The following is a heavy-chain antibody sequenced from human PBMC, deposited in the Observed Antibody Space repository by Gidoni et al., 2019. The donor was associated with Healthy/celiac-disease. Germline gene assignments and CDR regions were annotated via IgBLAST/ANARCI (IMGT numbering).Heavy chain of an antibody. J-gene: IGHJ6*03. CDR2: IKQDGSEK. D-gene: IGHD3-3*01. CDR3: ARDGPYYDFWSGYGYYYYYMDV. CDR1: GFTFSSYW. Sequence: EVQLVESGGGLVQPGGSLRLSCVASGFTFSSYWMSWVRQAPGKGLEWVANIKQDGSEKYYVDSVKGRFTISRDNAKNSLYLQMNSLRAEDTAVYYCARDGPYYDFWSGYGYYYYYMDVWGKGTTVTVSS. V-gene: IGHV3-7*01.